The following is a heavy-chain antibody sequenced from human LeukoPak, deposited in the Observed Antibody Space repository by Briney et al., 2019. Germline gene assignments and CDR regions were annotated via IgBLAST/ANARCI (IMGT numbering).Heavy chain of an antibody. D-gene: IGHD6-13*01. V-gene: IGHV3-23*01. CDR2: ISGSGGTT. J-gene: IGHJ4*02. CDR1: GFILSSYG. CDR3: ANSQQQLVFDY. Sequence: GGSLRLSCAASGFILSSYGMTWVRQAPGKGLEWVSGISGSGGTTYYADSVKGRFTISRDNSKNTLYLQMNSLRAEDTAVYYCANSQQQLVFDYRGQGTLVTVSS.